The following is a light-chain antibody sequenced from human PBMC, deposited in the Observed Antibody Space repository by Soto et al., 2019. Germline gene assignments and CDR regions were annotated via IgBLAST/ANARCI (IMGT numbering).Light chain of an antibody. CDR1: QSDSSN. CDR3: QQYNNWPPRT. V-gene: IGKV3-15*01. Sequence: EIVMTQSPATQSVSPGERATLSCRASQSDSSNLAWYQQKPGQAPRLLIYGASTRATGIPARFSGSGSGTEFTLTISSLQSEDFAVYYCQQYNNWPPRTFGQGTKVEIK. CDR2: GAS. J-gene: IGKJ1*01.